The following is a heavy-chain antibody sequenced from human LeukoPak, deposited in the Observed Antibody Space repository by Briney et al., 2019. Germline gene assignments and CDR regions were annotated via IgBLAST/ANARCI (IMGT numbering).Heavy chain of an antibody. CDR1: GGTFSSYA. D-gene: IGHD3-10*01. CDR2: IIPIFGTA. V-gene: IGHV1-69*13. J-gene: IGHJ4*02. Sequence: SVKVSCKASGGTFSSYAISWVRQAPGQGLEWMGGIIPIFGTANYAQKFQGRVTITADESTSTAYMELSSLRSEDTAVYYRARAVKYGSGSYYFDYWGQGTLVTVSS. CDR3: ARAVKYGSGSYYFDY.